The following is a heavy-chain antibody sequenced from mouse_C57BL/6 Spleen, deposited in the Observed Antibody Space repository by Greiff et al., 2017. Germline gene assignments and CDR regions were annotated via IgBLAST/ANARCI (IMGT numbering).Heavy chain of an antibody. Sequence: QVQLKESGAELVRPGASVTLSCKASGYTFTDYEMHWVKQTPVHGLEWIGAIDPETGGTAYNQKFKGKAILTADKSSSTAYMELRSLTSEDSAVYYWTRGGYYGSSYAMDYWGQGTSVTVSS. J-gene: IGHJ4*01. CDR3: TRGGYYGSSYAMDY. CDR1: GYTFTDYE. CDR2: IDPETGGT. D-gene: IGHD1-1*01. V-gene: IGHV1-15*01.